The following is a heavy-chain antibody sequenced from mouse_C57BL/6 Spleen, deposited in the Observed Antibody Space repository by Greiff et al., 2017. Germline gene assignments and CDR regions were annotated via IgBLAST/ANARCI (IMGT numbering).Heavy chain of an antibody. CDR2: IWSDGST. CDR1: GFSLTSYG. J-gene: IGHJ4*01. CDR3: ARHGGYLYAMDY. D-gene: IGHD2-2*01. Sequence: VKVVESGPGLVAPSQSLSITCTVSGFSLTSYGVHWVRQPPGKGLEWLVVIWSDGSTTYNSALKSRLSISKDNSKSQVFLKMNSLQTDDTAMYYCARHGGYLYAMDYWGQGTSVTVSS. V-gene: IGHV2-6-1*01.